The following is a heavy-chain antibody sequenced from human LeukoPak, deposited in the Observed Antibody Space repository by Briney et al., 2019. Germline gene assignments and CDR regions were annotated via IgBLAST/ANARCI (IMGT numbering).Heavy chain of an antibody. D-gene: IGHD6-19*01. CDR2: ISGSGGST. V-gene: IGHV3-23*01. CDR1: GFTFSSYA. CDR3: AKLESSANSGWYGGYYFDY. J-gene: IGHJ4*02. Sequence: PGGSLRLSCAASGFTFSSYAMSWVRQAPGKELEWVSAISGSGGSTYYADSVKGRFTISRDNSKNTLYLQMNSLRAEDTAVYYCAKLESSANSGWYGGYYFDYWGQGTLVTVSS.